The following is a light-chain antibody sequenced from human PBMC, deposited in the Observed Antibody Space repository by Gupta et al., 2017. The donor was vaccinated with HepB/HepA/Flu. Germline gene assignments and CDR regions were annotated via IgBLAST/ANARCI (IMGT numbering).Light chain of an antibody. CDR3: SSYTSSSTYV. V-gene: IGLV2-18*02. CDR2: EVN. J-gene: IGLJ1*01. Sequence: ALTPPPSASGSPGPSVTISCTGNSSDVGSYNRVSWYQHPPGTAPKLMIFEVNNRPSGVPDRFSGSKSGNTASLTISGRQAEDEADYYCSSYTSSSTYVFGGGTRVTVL. CDR1: SSDVGSYNR.